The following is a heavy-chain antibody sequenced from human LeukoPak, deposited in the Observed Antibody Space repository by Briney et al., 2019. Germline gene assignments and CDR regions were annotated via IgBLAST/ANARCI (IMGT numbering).Heavy chain of an antibody. CDR1: GYTFTSYD. Sequence: GASVKVSCKASGYTFTSYDINWVRQATGQGLEWMGWMNPNRGNTGYAQKFQGRVTMTRNTSISTAYMELSSLRSEDTAVYYCARARATFGGVIDYWGQGTLVTVSS. CDR3: ARARATFGGVIDY. D-gene: IGHD3-16*01. J-gene: IGHJ4*02. V-gene: IGHV1-8*01. CDR2: MNPNRGNT.